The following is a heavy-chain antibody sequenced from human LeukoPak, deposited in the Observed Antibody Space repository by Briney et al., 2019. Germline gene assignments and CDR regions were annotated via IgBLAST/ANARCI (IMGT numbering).Heavy chain of an antibody. Sequence: GASVKVSCKASGGTFSSYAISWVRQAPGQGLEWMGGIIPIFGTANYAQKFQGRVTITADESTSTAYMELSSLRSEDTAVYYCARVWVIHVAAWGGFDPWGQGTLVTVSS. J-gene: IGHJ5*02. CDR2: IIPIFGTA. CDR1: GGTFSSYA. D-gene: IGHD6-6*01. CDR3: ARVWVIHVAAWGGFDP. V-gene: IGHV1-69*13.